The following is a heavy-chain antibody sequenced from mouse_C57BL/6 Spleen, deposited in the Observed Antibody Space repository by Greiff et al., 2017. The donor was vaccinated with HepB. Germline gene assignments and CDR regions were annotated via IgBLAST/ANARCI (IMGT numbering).Heavy chain of an antibody. CDR1: GFTFSSYA. CDR2: ISDGGSYT. D-gene: IGHD1-1*01. J-gene: IGHJ3*01. Sequence: EVKLVESGGGLVKPGGSLKLSCAASGFTFSSYAMSWVRQTPEKRLEWVATISDGGSYTYYPDNVKGRFTISRDNAKNNLYLQMSHLKSEDTAMYYCAREGVITGDWEFAYWGQGTLVTVSA. V-gene: IGHV5-4*01. CDR3: AREGVITGDWEFAY.